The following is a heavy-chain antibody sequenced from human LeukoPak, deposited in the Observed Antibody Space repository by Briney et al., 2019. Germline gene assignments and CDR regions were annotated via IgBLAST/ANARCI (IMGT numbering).Heavy chain of an antibody. J-gene: IGHJ4*02. CDR1: GFTFSSYG. CDR3: AKDFGGSYLDY. V-gene: IGHV3-30*18. D-gene: IGHD1-26*01. Sequence: GRSLRISCAASGFTFSSYGMHWVRQAPGKGLEWVAVISYDGSNKYYADSVKGRFTISRDNSKNTLYLQMNSLRAEDTAVYYCAKDFGGSYLDYWGQGTLVTVSS. CDR2: ISYDGSNK.